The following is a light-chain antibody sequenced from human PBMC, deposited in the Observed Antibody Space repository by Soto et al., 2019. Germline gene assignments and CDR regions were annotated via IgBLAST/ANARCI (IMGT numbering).Light chain of an antibody. CDR2: DSS. V-gene: IGKV3-11*01. CDR1: QTVSSY. CDR3: QQRNSWPVT. Sequence: EIVLTQSPATLSLSPGERATLSCRASQTVSSYLAWYQQKPGQAPRLLIYDSSNRATGIPARFSGSGSGTDFTLTISSLEPEDFAVYYCQQRNSWPVTFSQGTRLEIK. J-gene: IGKJ5*01.